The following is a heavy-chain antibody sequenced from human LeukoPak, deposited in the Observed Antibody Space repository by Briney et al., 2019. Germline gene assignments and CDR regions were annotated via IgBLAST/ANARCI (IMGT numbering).Heavy chain of an antibody. D-gene: IGHD6-19*01. CDR1: GFTFSSYG. V-gene: IGHV3-23*01. Sequence: PGGSLRLSCAASGFTFSSYGMSWVRQAPAKGLEWVSAVSGSGGNTYYADSVKGRFTISRDNSKNTLYLQMNSLRAEDTAVYYCARVSWRSGWPYYFDYWGQGTLVTVSS. CDR2: VSGSGGNT. J-gene: IGHJ4*02. CDR3: ARVSWRSGWPYYFDY.